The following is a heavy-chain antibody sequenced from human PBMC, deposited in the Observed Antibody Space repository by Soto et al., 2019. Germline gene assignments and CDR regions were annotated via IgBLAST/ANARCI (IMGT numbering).Heavy chain of an antibody. CDR3: ARVYEPGTSLDY. CDR1: GFTFSSYA. V-gene: IGHV3-30-3*01. D-gene: IGHD1-1*01. Sequence: QVQLVESGGGVVQPGRSLRLSCAASGFTFSSYAMHWVRQAPGKGLAWVAVILYDGSNKYYADSVKGRFTISRDNSKNTLYLQMNSLRAEDTAVYYCARVYEPGTSLDYWGHRNLVTVSA. CDR2: ILYDGSNK. J-gene: IGHJ4*01.